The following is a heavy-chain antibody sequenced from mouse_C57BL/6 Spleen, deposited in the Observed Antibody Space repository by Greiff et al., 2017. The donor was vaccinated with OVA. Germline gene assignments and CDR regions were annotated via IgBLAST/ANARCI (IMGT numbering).Heavy chain of an antibody. CDR3: ARSDYGISAWFSY. D-gene: IGHD1-1*01. CDR2: IHPNSGST. J-gene: IGHJ3*01. V-gene: IGHV1-64*01. Sequence: QVQLQQPGAELVKPGASVKLSCKASGYTFTSYWMHWVKQRPGQGLEWIGMIHPNSGSTNYNEKFKSKATLTVDKSSSTAYMQLSSLTSEDSAVYYCARSDYGISAWFSYCGQGTLVTVSA. CDR1: GYTFTSYW.